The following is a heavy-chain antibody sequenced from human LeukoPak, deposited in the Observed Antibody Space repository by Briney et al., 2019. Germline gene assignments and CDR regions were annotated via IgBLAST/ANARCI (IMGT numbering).Heavy chain of an antibody. V-gene: IGHV3-7*01. D-gene: IGHD4-17*01. CDR3: ARSSPYGDYLLNAFDI. CDR2: IKQDGSEK. J-gene: IGHJ3*02. CDR1: GFTFSSYW. Sequence: GGSLRLSCAASGFTFSSYWMSWVRQAPGKGLEWVANIKQDGSEKYYVDSVKGRFTISRDNAKNSLYLQMNSLRGEDTAVYYCARSSPYGDYLLNAFDIWGQGTMVTVSS.